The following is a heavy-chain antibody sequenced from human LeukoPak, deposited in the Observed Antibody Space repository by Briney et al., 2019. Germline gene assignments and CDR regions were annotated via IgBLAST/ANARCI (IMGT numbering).Heavy chain of an antibody. CDR1: GGTFSSYA. Sequence: ASVKVSCKASGGTFSSYAISWVRQAPGQGLEWMGWISAYNGNTNYAQKLQGRVTMTRDTSTSTVCMELSSLRSEDTAVYYCARGSGSDMANPTGYFDYWGQGTLVTVSS. D-gene: IGHD5-24*01. CDR3: ARGSGSDMANPTGYFDY. V-gene: IGHV1-18*01. CDR2: ISAYNGNT. J-gene: IGHJ4*02.